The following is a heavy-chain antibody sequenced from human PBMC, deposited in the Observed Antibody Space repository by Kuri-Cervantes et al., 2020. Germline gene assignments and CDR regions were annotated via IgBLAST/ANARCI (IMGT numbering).Heavy chain of an antibody. CDR3: ARSPDCSGGSCYSDYYYYYYMDV. V-gene: IGHV1-3*01. CDR2: INAGNGNT. J-gene: IGHJ6*03. CDR1: GYTFTSYA. Sequence: ASVKVSCKASGYTFTSYAMHWVRQAPGQRLEWMGWINAGNGNTKYSQKFQGRVTITRDTSASTAYMELSSLRSEDTAVYYCARSPDCSGGSCYSDYYYYYYMDVWGKGTTVTDSS. D-gene: IGHD2-15*01.